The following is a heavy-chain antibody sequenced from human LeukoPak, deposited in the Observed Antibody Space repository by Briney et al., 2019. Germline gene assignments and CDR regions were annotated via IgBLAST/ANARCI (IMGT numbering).Heavy chain of an antibody. V-gene: IGHV4-34*01. J-gene: IGHJ4*02. CDR1: GGSFSGYY. Sequence: SETLSLTCAVYGGSFSGYYWSWIRQPPGKGLEWIGEINHSGSTNYNPSLKSRVTISVDTSKNQFSLKLSSVTAADTAVYYCARDSDMVRGVIRSYYFDYWGQGTLVTVSS. CDR2: INHSGST. D-gene: IGHD3-10*01. CDR3: ARDSDMVRGVIRSYYFDY.